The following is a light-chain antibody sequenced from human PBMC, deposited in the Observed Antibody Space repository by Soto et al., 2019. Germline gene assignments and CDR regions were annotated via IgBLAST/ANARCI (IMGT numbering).Light chain of an antibody. CDR3: SSYTSSSTLV. J-gene: IGLJ1*01. V-gene: IGLV2-14*01. CDR1: SSDVGGYHF. CDR2: EVS. Sequence: QSALTQPASVSGSPGQSITISCTGTSSDVGGYHFVSWYQQRPGKAPKLMIYEVSNRPSGVSNRFSGSKSGNTASLTISGLQYEDEADYYCSSYTSSSTLVFGTGTKLTVL.